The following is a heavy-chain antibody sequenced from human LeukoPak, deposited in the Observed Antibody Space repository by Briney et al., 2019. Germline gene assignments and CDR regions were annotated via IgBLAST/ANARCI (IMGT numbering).Heavy chain of an antibody. CDR1: AYSFTNSW. CDR2: INPGDSDT. V-gene: IGHV5-51*01. D-gene: IGHD5-18*01. Sequence: GESLKISCKGSAYSFTNSWIGWVRQMPGKGLEWMGIINPGDSDTRYSPSFQGQVTISADKSISTAYLQWSSLKASDTAMYYCARSNTAMGLPLLVDYWGQGTLVTVSS. CDR3: ARSNTAMGLPLLVDY. J-gene: IGHJ4*02.